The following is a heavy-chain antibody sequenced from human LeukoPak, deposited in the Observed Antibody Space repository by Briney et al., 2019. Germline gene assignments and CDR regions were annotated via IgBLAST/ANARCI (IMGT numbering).Heavy chain of an antibody. J-gene: IGHJ4*02. CDR2: IKEDGSEK. Sequence: PGGSLSLSCAASGFTFSNYWMSWVRQAPGKGLEWVANIKEDGSEKYYVDSVKGRFTISRDNARNSLYLQMNSLRAEDTAVASGRQLGYWGQGTLVTVSS. D-gene: IGHD6-13*01. CDR1: GFTFSNYW. CDR3: RQLGY. V-gene: IGHV3-7*01.